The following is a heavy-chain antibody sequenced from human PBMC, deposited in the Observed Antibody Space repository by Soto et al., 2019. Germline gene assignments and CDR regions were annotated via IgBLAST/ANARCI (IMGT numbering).Heavy chain of an antibody. CDR3: ARDRYRIAVAGTRFDY. CDR1: GCSISSYD. D-gene: IGHD6-19*01. Sequence: AETLSLSRTVSGCSISSYDWSWIRQPPGKGLEWIGYIYYSGSTNYNPSLKSRVTISVDTSKNQFSLKLSSVTAADTAVYYCARDRYRIAVAGTRFDYWGQGTLVTVSS. CDR2: IYYSGST. J-gene: IGHJ4*02. V-gene: IGHV4-59*01.